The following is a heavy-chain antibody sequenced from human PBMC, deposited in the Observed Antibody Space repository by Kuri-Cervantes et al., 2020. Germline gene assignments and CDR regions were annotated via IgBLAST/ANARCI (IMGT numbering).Heavy chain of an antibody. CDR1: GFTFSSYA. CDR3: AKDLVTMVRGVFDY. J-gene: IGHJ4*02. V-gene: IGHV3-23*01. Sequence: LSLTCAASGFTFSSYAMSWVRQAPGKGLEWVSAISGSGGSTYYADSVKGRFTISRDNSKNTLYLQMNSLRAEDTAVYYCAKDLVTMVRGVFDYWGQGTLVTVSS. CDR2: ISGSGGST. D-gene: IGHD3-10*01.